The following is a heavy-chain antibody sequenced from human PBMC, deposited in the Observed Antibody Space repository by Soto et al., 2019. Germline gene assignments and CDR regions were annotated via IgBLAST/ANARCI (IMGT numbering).Heavy chain of an antibody. Sequence: ASVKVSCKASGYTFTNSGISWVRQAPGQGLEWMGWISTDNGNTNYAQHLQGRVSMTTDTSISTAYMELSRLRSDDTAVYYCAIVWRDVDHCYGIAVPGQGSTVIGSA. V-gene: IGHV1-18*01. CDR3: AIVWRDVDHCYGIAV. CDR2: ISTDNGNT. D-gene: IGHD3-16*01. J-gene: IGHJ6*01. CDR1: GYTFTNSG.